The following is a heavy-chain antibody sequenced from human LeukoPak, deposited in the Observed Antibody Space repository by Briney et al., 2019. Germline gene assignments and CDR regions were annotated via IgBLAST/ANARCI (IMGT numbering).Heavy chain of an antibody. D-gene: IGHD6-13*01. CDR3: ARAKVWVAAAGYAFDI. CDR2: INPNSGGT. CDR1: GYTFTGYY. J-gene: IGHJ3*02. Sequence: ASVKVSCKASGYTFTGYYMHWVRQAPGQGLEWMGWINPNSGGTNYAQKFQGRVTMTRDTSISTAYMELSRLRSDDTAVYYCARAKVWVAAAGYAFDIWGQGTMVTVSS. V-gene: IGHV1-2*02.